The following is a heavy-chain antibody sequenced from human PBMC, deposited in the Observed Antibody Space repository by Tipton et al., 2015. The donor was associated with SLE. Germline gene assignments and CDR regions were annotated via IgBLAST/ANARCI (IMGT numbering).Heavy chain of an antibody. CDR3: AKDRGSGWSSAFDY. CDR1: GFTFSSYA. Sequence: GSLRLSCAASGFTFSSYAMNWFRQAPGKGLEWVSFISGSSGNTYYAGSVKGRFTISRDNARNTLYLQMNSLRAEDTAVYYYAKDRGSGWSSAFDYWGQGTLVTVSP. J-gene: IGHJ4*02. D-gene: IGHD6-19*01. CDR2: ISGSSGNT. V-gene: IGHV3-23*01.